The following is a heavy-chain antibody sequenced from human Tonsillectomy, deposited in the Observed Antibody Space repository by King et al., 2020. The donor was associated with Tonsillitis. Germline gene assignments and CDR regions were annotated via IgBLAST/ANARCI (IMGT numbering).Heavy chain of an antibody. J-gene: IGHJ4*02. CDR1: GYIFTSNS. CDR2: ISVYYGNT. V-gene: IGHV1-18*04. D-gene: IGHD3-22*01. Sequence: VQLVESAAEVKKPGASVKVSCKASGYIFTSNSISWVRQAPGQGLEWMGWISVYYGNTSYAQKLQGRVTMTTDTSTSTAYMELRSLRSDDTAVYYCARNYYDSTGFYYSIFDIWGQGTLVTVSA. CDR3: ARNYYDSTGFYYSIFDI.